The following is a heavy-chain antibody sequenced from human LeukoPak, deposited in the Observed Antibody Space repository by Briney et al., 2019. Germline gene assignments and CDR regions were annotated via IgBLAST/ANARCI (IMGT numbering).Heavy chain of an antibody. D-gene: IGHD1-1*01. CDR2: INPKSGDT. CDR3: ARSQHNTFDP. Sequence: GASAKVSCKTSGYTFTGNYMHWVRQAPGQGLEWMGWINPKSGDTKYAQKFQGRVTVTRDTSSSTSYLELSRLRSDDTAIYYCARSQHNTFDPWGRGTLVTVSS. J-gene: IGHJ5*02. V-gene: IGHV1-2*02. CDR1: GYTFTGNY.